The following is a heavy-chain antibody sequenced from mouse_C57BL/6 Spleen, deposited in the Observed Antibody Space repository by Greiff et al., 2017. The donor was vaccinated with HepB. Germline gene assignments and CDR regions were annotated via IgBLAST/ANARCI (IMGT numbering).Heavy chain of an antibody. CDR1: GYTFTSYW. CDR2: IDPSDSYT. D-gene: IGHD4-1*01. V-gene: IGHV1-69*01. Sequence: QVQLQQPGAELVMPGASVKLSCKASGYTFTSYWMHWVKQRPGQGLEWIGEIDPSDSYTNYNQKFKGKSTLTVDKSSSTAYMQLSSLTAEDSAVYYCARRGGTGYCDYWGQGTTLTVSS. J-gene: IGHJ2*01. CDR3: ARRGGTGYCDY.